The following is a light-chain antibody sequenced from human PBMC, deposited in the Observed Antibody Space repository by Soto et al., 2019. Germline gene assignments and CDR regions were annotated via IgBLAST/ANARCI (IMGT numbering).Light chain of an antibody. CDR2: KAS. CDR1: QTISTL. V-gene: IGKV1-5*03. Sequence: DIQMTQSPSTLSASVGDRVTITCRASQTISTLLAWYQQRPGKAPNLLIYKASSLESGDPSRFSGSGSGTEFTLTISSLQPDDFAKYFGQHYSTYPWTFGQGTKVEVK. J-gene: IGKJ1*01. CDR3: QHYSTYPWT.